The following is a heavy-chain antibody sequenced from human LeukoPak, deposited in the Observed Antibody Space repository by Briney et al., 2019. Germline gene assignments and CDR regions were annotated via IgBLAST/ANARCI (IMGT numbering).Heavy chain of an antibody. J-gene: IGHJ2*01. Sequence: SETLSLTCTVSGGSISSYYWSWIRQPPGKGLEWIGYIYYSGSTNYNPSLKSRVTISVDTSKNQFSLKLSSVTAADTAVYYCARETYYYDSSGYTYWYFDLWGRGTLVTVSS. CDR2: IYYSGST. D-gene: IGHD3-22*01. V-gene: IGHV4-59*01. CDR1: GGSISSYY. CDR3: ARETYYYDSSGYTYWYFDL.